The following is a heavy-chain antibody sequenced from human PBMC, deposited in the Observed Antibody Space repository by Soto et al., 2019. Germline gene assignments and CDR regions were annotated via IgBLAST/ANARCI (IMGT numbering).Heavy chain of an antibody. CDR1: GGTFSSYT. Sequence: QVQLGQSGAEVKEPGSSVNVSCKASGGTFSSYTISWVRQAPGQGFEWMGGITPGFGSGNYAQKFQGRVTITAVQSTRTVYMALSSLTSADTALYYCARLTGSYQLGKWFDPWGQGTLVTVSS. D-gene: IGHD1-26*01. CDR3: ARLTGSYQLGKWFDP. V-gene: IGHV1-69*01. CDR2: ITPGFGSG. J-gene: IGHJ5*02.